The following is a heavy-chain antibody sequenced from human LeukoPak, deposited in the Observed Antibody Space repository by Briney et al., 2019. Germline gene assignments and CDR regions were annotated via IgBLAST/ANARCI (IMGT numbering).Heavy chain of an antibody. CDR2: MYSGGTT. CDR1: GFTFSSNY. J-gene: IGHJ4*02. V-gene: IGHV3-53*01. CDR3: ARGPSITWYLD. Sequence: GGSLRLSCEASGFTFSSNYMSWVRQAPGKGLEWVSVMYSGGTTYYADSVKGRFTISRDSSKNTLYLQMNSLRAEDTAMYYCARGPSITWYLDWGQGTLVTVSS. D-gene: IGHD6-13*01.